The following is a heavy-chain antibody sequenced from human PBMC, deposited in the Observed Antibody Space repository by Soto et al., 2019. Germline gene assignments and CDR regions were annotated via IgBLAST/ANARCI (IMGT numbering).Heavy chain of an antibody. CDR1: GGSFSGYY. Sequence: SETLSLTCAVYGGSFSGYYWSWIRQPPGKGLEWIGEINHSGSTNYNPSLKSRVTISVDTSKNQFSLKLSSVTAADRAVYYCARAVVRAWSERPNWFAPWGQGTLVTVSS. V-gene: IGHV4-34*01. J-gene: IGHJ5*02. D-gene: IGHD1-26*01. CDR3: ARAVVRAWSERPNWFAP. CDR2: INHSGST.